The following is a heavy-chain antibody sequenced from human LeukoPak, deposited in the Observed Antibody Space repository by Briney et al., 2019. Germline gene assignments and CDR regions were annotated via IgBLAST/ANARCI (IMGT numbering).Heavy chain of an antibody. Sequence: PGGSLRLSCAASGFTVSSNYMSWVRQAPGKGLEWVSVIYSGGSTYYADSVKGRFTISRDDSKNTLYLQMNSLRAEDTAVYYCARAHGSGSRLFGYWGQGTLVTVSS. CDR3: ARAHGSGSRLFGY. D-gene: IGHD3-10*01. CDR1: GFTVSSNY. J-gene: IGHJ4*02. V-gene: IGHV3-66*01. CDR2: IYSGGST.